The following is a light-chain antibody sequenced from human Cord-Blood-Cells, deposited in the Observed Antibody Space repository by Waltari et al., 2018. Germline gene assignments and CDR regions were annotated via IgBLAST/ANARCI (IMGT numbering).Light chain of an antibody. CDR3: QQYNNWPPLVT. V-gene: IGKV3-15*01. CDR2: GAS. Sequence: EIVMTQSPDTLSVSPGERATLSCRASQSVSSNLAWYQQKPGQAPRLLIYGASTRATGIPARFSGSESGTEFTLTISSLQSDEFAVYYCQQYNNWPPLVTFGPGTKVDIK. J-gene: IGKJ3*01. CDR1: QSVSSN.